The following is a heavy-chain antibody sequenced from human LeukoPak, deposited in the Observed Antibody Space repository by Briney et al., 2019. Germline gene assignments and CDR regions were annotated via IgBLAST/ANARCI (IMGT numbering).Heavy chain of an antibody. J-gene: IGHJ4*02. CDR2: ISSSSSYI. V-gene: IGHV3-21*01. CDR1: GFTFSSYS. Sequence: GGSLRLSSAASGFTFSSYSMNWVRQAPGKGLEWVSSISSSSSYIYYADSVKGRFTISRDNAKNSLYLQMNSLRAEDTAVYYCAREVAAAANDYWGQGTLVTVSS. D-gene: IGHD6-13*01. CDR3: AREVAAAANDY.